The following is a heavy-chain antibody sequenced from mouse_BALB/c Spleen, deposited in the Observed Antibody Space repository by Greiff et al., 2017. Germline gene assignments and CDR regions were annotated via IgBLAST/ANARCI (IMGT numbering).Heavy chain of an antibody. Sequence: QVQLQQPGAELVRPGASVKLSCKASGYTFTSYWINWVKQRPGQGLEWIGNIYPSDSYTNYNQKFKDKATLTVDKSSSTAYMQLSSPTSEDSAVYYCTMASSGYWFAYWGQGTLVTVSA. CDR1: GYTFTSYW. V-gene: IGHV1-69*02. CDR3: TMASSGYWFAY. D-gene: IGHD3-1*01. J-gene: IGHJ3*01. CDR2: IYPSDSYT.